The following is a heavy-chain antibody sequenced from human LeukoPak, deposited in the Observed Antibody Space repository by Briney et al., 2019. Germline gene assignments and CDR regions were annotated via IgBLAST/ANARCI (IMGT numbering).Heavy chain of an antibody. CDR3: ARATQIRDYSSNY. Sequence: ASVKVSCKPSGNTLNNYATAWVRQAPGQGLEWMGIVNPSGGSTSYAQKFQGRVTMTRDTSTSTVYMELSSLRSEDTAVYYCARATQIRDYSSNYWGQGTLVTVSS. V-gene: IGHV1-46*02. CDR1: GNTLNNYA. J-gene: IGHJ4*02. CDR2: VNPSGGST. D-gene: IGHD4-11*01.